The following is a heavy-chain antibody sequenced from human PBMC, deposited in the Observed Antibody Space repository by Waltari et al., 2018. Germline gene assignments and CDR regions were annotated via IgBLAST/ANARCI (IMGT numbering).Heavy chain of an antibody. Sequence: QVQLQQWGAGLLKPSETLSLTCAVYGVSFSGYYWSWIRQPPGKVLGWSGEINHIGSPNYNPSLKSRVTISVNTSKNQFSLKLSSVTAADTAVYYCAISSGWYRGYFQHWGQGTLVTVSS. CDR3: AISSGWYRGYFQH. CDR2: INHIGSP. D-gene: IGHD6-19*01. V-gene: IGHV4-34*01. CDR1: GVSFSGYY. J-gene: IGHJ1*01.